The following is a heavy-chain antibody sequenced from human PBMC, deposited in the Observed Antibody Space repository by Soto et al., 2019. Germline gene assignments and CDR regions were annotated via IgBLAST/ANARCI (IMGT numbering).Heavy chain of an antibody. CDR1: GGSFSGYY. CDR2: INHSGST. Sequence: SETLSLTCAVYGGSFSGYYWSWIRQPPGKGLEWIGEINHSGSTNYNPSLKSRVTISVDTSKNQFSLKLSSVTAADTAVYYCARANSSGWYGGYYYYYYGMDVLCQGTTATVSS. V-gene: IGHV4-34*01. D-gene: IGHD6-19*01. CDR3: ARANSSGWYGGYYYYYYGMDV. J-gene: IGHJ6*01.